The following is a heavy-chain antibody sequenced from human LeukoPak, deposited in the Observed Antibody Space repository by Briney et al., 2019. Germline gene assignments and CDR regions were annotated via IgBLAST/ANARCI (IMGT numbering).Heavy chain of an antibody. D-gene: IGHD3-22*01. V-gene: IGHV5-51*01. CDR1: GYSFTSYW. Sequence: GASLNTSWKGSGYSFTSYWIGWVRQLPEKGLEWRGIIYPGVSDTRYSPSFRGQVTFSADKSISTAYLRWSSLKVSDTAMYYCGSSADSIPYYGMDVWGRGTTVTVSS. J-gene: IGHJ6*02. CDR3: GSSADSIPYYGMDV. CDR2: IYPGVSDT.